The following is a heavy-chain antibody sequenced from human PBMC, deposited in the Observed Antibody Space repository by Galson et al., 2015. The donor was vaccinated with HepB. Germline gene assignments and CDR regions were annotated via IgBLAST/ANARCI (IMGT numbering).Heavy chain of an antibody. Sequence: QSGAEVKKPGESLKISCQGSGYSFTSYWIAWVRQMPGKGLEWMGIIFPGDSDTRYSPSFQGQVTISGDKSNSIAYLQWSTLKAADTAMYYWPRLGAPYERSGDSKNWFDPWGQGPLVTVSS. J-gene: IGHJ5*02. D-gene: IGHD3-22*01. V-gene: IGHV5-51*03. CDR3: PRLGAPYERSGDSKNWFDP. CDR1: GYSFTSYW. CDR2: IFPGDSDT.